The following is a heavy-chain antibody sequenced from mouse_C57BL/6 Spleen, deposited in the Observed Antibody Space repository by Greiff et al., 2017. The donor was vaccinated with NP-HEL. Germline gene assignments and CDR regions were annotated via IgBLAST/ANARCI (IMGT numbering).Heavy chain of an antibody. Sequence: QVQLQQPGAELVRPGSSVKLSCKASGYTFTSYWMHWVKQRPIQGLEWIGNIDPSDSETHYNQKFKDKATLTVDKSSSTAYMQLSSLTSEDSSVYYCARGQYYGSSPWVAYWGQGTLSLSLQ. J-gene: IGHJ3*01. CDR2: IDPSDSET. D-gene: IGHD1-1*01. CDR3: ARGQYYGSSPWVAY. V-gene: IGHV1-52*01. CDR1: GYTFTSYW.